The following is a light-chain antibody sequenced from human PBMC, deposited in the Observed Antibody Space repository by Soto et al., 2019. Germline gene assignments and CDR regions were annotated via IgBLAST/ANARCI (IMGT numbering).Light chain of an antibody. Sequence: EIVLTQSPATLSLSPGERATLSCRASQSVSSYLVWYQQKPGQAPRLLIYGASSRATGIPDRFSGSGSGTDFTLTISRLEPEDFAVYYCQQYGSSPLTFGQGTRLEIK. CDR2: GAS. V-gene: IGKV3-20*01. CDR1: QSVSSY. J-gene: IGKJ5*01. CDR3: QQYGSSPLT.